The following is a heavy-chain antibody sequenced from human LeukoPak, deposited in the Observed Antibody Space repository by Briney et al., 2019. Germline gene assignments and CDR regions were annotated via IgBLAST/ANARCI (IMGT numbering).Heavy chain of an antibody. CDR2: IYYSGST. J-gene: IGHJ4*02. CDR1: GGSISSGGYY. V-gene: IGHV4-31*03. D-gene: IGHD3-10*01. CDR3: ARMYEWFGELLPPLDY. Sequence: PSQTLSLTCTVSGGSISSGGYYWSWIRQHPGKGLEWIGYIYYSGSTYYNPSLKSRVTISVDTSKNQFSLKLSSVTAADTAVYYCARMYEWFGELLPPLDYWGQGTLVTVSS.